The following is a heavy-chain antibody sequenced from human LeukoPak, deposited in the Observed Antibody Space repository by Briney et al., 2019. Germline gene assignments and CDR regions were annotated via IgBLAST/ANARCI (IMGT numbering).Heavy chain of an antibody. V-gene: IGHV4-61*05. CDR3: ARGSYYDFWSGQRIWFDP. J-gene: IGHJ5*02. D-gene: IGHD3-3*01. Sequence: SETLCLTCTVSGVSLTSRSYYWGWIRQPPGKGLEWIGRIYTSGSTNYNPSLKSRVTMSVDTSKNQFSLKLSPVTAADTAVYYCARGSYYDFWSGQRIWFDPWGQGTLVTVSS. CDR2: IYTSGST. CDR1: GVSLTSRSYY.